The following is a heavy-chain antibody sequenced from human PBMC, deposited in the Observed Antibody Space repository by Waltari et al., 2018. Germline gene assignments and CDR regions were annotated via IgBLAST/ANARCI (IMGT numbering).Heavy chain of an antibody. CDR1: GGTFSSYA. J-gene: IGHJ2*01. CDR2: IILIFGTA. D-gene: IGHD2-21*01. CDR3: ARGMVIAIDWYFDL. Sequence: QVQLVQSGAEVKKPGSSVKVSCKASGGTFSSYAISWVRQAPGQGLEWMGRIILIFGTANYAQKFRGRVTITADKSTSTSYMELSSLRSEDTAVYYCARGMVIAIDWYFDLWGRGTLVTVSS. V-gene: IGHV1-69*08.